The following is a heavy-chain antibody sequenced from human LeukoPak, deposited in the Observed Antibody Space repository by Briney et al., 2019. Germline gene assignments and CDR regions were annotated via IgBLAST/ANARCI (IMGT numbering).Heavy chain of an antibody. V-gene: IGHV4-34*01. CDR1: GGSFSGYY. CDR2: INHSGST. J-gene: IGHJ4*02. D-gene: IGHD2-21*01. Sequence: NSSETLSLTCAVYGGSFSGYYWSWIRQPPGKGLEGIGEINHSGSTNYNPSLKSRVTISVDTSKNQFSLKLSSVTAADTAVYYCARGGMDCGGDCYRGAYYFDYWGQGTLVTVSS. CDR3: ARGGMDCGGDCYRGAYYFDY.